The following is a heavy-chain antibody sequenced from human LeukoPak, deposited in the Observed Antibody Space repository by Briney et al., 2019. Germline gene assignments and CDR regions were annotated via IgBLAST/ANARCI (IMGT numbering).Heavy chain of an antibody. CDR2: INHSGST. D-gene: IGHD3-10*01. Sequence: PSETLSLTCAVYGGSFSGYYWSWIRQPPGKGLEWIGEINHSGSTNYNPSLKSRVTISVDTSKNQFSLKLSSVTAADTAVYYCAREGTYGSGSYYINFDYWGQGTLVTVSS. V-gene: IGHV4-34*01. CDR3: AREGTYGSGSYYINFDY. CDR1: GGSFSGYY. J-gene: IGHJ4*02.